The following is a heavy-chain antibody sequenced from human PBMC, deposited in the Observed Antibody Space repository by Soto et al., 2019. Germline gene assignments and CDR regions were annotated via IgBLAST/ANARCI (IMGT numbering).Heavy chain of an antibody. CDR3: ATHYGSGSYYNWFDP. V-gene: IGHV4-39*01. CDR2: IYYSGST. CDR1: GGSISSSSYY. J-gene: IGHJ5*02. D-gene: IGHD3-10*01. Sequence: SETLSLTCTVSGGSISSSSYYWGWIRQPPGKGLEWIGSIYYSGSTYYNPSLKSRVTISVDTSKNQFSLKLSSVTAADTAVYYCATHYGSGSYYNWFDPWGQGTLVPSPQ.